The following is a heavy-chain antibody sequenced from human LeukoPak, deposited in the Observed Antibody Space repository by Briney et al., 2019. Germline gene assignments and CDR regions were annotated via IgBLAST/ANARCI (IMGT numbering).Heavy chain of an antibody. D-gene: IGHD3-10*02. Sequence: GGSLRLSCAASGFSFDDYAMYWVRQAPGKGLEWVSLISGDGGITYYADSVKGRFTISRDNSQSTVFLQMNSLRAEDTALYYCAKDLHYYVAMDVWGQGTAVTVSS. CDR2: ISGDGGIT. CDR3: AKDLHYYVAMDV. CDR1: GFSFDDYA. J-gene: IGHJ6*02. V-gene: IGHV3-43*02.